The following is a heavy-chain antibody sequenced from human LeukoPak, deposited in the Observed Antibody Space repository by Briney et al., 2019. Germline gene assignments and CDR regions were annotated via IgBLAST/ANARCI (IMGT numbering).Heavy chain of an antibody. Sequence: GASVKVSCKASGYTFTSYGISWVRQAPGQGLEWMGWISAYNGNTNYAQKLQGRVTMTTDTSTSTAYMELRSLRSDDTAVYYCASREMGYCTNGVCQEYFQHWGQGTLVTVSS. CDR1: GYTFTSYG. V-gene: IGHV1-18*01. CDR2: ISAYNGNT. D-gene: IGHD2-8*01. CDR3: ASREMGYCTNGVCQEYFQH. J-gene: IGHJ1*01.